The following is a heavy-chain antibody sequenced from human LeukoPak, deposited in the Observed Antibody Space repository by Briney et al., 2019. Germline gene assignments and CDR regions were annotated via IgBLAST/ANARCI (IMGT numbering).Heavy chain of an antibody. D-gene: IGHD2-15*01. CDR1: GCSISNYF. CDR2: IFYTGST. V-gene: IGHV4-59*05. CDR3: ARHCSGGTCYSDFDY. J-gene: IGHJ4*02. Sequence: SETLSLTCTVSGCSISNYFWSWIRHPPGKGLEWIGSIFYTGSTYYNQSLKSLVTISVDTSKNQYSLKRNSVTAADTAVYYCARHCSGGTCYSDFDYWGQGTLVTVSS.